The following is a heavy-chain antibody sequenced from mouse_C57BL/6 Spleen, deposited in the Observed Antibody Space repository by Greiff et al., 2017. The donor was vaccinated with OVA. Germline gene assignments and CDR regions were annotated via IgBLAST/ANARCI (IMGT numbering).Heavy chain of an antibody. CDR3: ASYSKKDYYAMDY. J-gene: IGHJ4*01. V-gene: IGHV7-3*01. Sequence: DVHLVESGGGLVQPGGSLSLSCAASGFTFTDYYMSWVRQPPGKALEWLGFIRNKANGYTTEYSASVKGRFTISRDNSQSILYLQMNALRAEDSPTYYCASYSKKDYYAMDYWGQGTSVTVSS. CDR2: IRNKANGYTT. CDR1: GFTFTDYY.